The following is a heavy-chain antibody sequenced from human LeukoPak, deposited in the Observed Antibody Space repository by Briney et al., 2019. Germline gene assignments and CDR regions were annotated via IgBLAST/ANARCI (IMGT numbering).Heavy chain of an antibody. D-gene: IGHD6-19*01. Sequence: PSETLSLTCTVSGGSISSSSYSWGWIRQPPGKGLEWIGSIYYSGSTYYNPSLKSRVTISVDTSKNQFSLKLSSVTAADTAVYYCARGIQWAGNAFDIWGQGTMVTVSS. V-gene: IGHV4-39*07. CDR2: IYYSGST. CDR1: GGSISSSSYS. J-gene: IGHJ3*02. CDR3: ARGIQWAGNAFDI.